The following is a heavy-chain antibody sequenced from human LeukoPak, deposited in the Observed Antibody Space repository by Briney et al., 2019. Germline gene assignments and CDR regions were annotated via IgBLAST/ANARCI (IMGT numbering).Heavy chain of an antibody. Sequence: PGGSLRLSCAASGFTFSSYAMHWVRQAPGKGLEWVAVISYDGSNKYYADSVKGRFTISRDNSKNTLYLQMNSLRAEDTALYYCARDRRGYGGNFDYWGQGTLVTVSS. CDR2: ISYDGSNK. CDR3: ARDRRGYGGNFDY. CDR1: GFTFSSYA. J-gene: IGHJ4*02. D-gene: IGHD4-23*01. V-gene: IGHV3-30-3*01.